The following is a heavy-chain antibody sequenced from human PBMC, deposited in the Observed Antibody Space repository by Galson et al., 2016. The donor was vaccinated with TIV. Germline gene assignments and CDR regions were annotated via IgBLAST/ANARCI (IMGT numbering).Heavy chain of an antibody. D-gene: IGHD1-1*01. V-gene: IGHV1-18*01. Sequence: QSGAEVKKPGDSVKVSCKPSGYSFTSYGITWVRQAPGQGLEWMGWIGPYNGATRYAQKVQGRFTMTTDTATSTAYLELRSLTSDDTAVYYCARDVRHTWTNLDSWGQGTLFTVSS. J-gene: IGHJ4*02. CDR1: GYSFTSYG. CDR2: IGPYNGAT. CDR3: ARDVRHTWTNLDS.